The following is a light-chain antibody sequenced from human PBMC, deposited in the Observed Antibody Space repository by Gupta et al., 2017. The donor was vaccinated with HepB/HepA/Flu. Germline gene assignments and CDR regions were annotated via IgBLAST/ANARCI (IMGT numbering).Light chain of an antibody. J-gene: IGKJ3*01. CDR1: ESVNNY. CDR2: DAS. Sequence: DIVLTQSPGILSLSPGERATLSCRASESVNNYLAWYQQKAGQAPRLLIYDASNRAAGIPDRFSGSGSGTDFTLTITSLEPEDFAVYYCQQRGKFVTFGPGTTVDI. CDR3: QQRGKFVT. V-gene: IGKV3-11*01.